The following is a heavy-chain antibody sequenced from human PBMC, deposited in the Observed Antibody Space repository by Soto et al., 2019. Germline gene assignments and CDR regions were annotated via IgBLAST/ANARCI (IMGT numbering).Heavy chain of an antibody. J-gene: IGHJ6*02. CDR3: ARDEGATALGYYYYGMDV. CDR1: GYSISSSNW. V-gene: IGHV4-28*03. Sequence: PSETLSLTCAVSGYSISSSNWWGWIRQPPGKGLEWIGYIYYSGTTYYNPSFKSRVTMSVDTSKNQFSLKLSSVTAADTAVYYCARDEGATALGYYYYGMDVWGQGTKVTVSS. CDR2: IYYSGTT. D-gene: IGHD5-12*01.